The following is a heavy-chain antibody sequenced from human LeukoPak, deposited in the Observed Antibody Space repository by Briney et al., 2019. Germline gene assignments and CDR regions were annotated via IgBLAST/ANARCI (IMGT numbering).Heavy chain of an antibody. J-gene: IGHJ4*02. D-gene: IGHD3-22*01. Sequence: SENLSHTCAVYGGSFSGYYWSWIRQPPGKGLEWIGEINHSGSTNYNPSLKSRVTISVDTSKNQFSLKLSSVTAADTAVYYCARGVVITSAFDYWGQGTLVTVSS. CDR2: INHSGST. V-gene: IGHV4-34*01. CDR1: GGSFSGYY. CDR3: ARGVVITSAFDY.